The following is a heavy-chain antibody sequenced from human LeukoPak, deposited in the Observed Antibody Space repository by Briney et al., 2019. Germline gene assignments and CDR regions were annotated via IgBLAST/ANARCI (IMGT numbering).Heavy chain of an antibody. CDR2: IYYSGST. CDR1: GGSISSYY. D-gene: IGHD3-9*01. CDR3: ARHPSILTGYYATYYYGMDV. J-gene: IGHJ6*02. V-gene: IGHV4-59*08. Sequence: SETLSLTCTVSGGSISSYYWSWIRQPPGKGLEWIGYIYYSGSTNYNPSLKSRVTISVDTSKNQFSLKLSSVTAADTAVYYCARHPSILTGYYATYYYGMDVWGRGTTVTVSS.